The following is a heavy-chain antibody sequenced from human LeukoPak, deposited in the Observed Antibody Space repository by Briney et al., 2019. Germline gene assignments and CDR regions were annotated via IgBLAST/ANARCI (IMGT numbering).Heavy chain of an antibody. J-gene: IGHJ4*02. CDR2: INEDGTTI. V-gene: IGHV3-74*01. CDR3: VKDFVGVSEF. D-gene: IGHD3-16*01. Sequence: GGSLRSFCAASGFTPSTSWMNWVRQVQGKGRVWVSRINEDGTTINYADSVRGRFTISRDIAKNTLYLQMDRLRPEDTAVYHCVKDFVGVSEFWGQGTLVTVSS. CDR1: GFTPSTSW.